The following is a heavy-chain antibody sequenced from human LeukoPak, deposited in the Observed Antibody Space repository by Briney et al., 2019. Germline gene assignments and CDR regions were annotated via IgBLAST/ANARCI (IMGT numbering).Heavy chain of an antibody. J-gene: IGHJ5*02. CDR3: AGRSGSYSA. V-gene: IGHV4-39*01. CDR1: GGSISSSSYY. Sequence: SEILSLTCTVSGGSISSSSYYWGWIRQPPGKGLEWIGSIYYSGSTYYNPSLKSRVTISVDTSKNQLSLKLSSVTAADTAVYYCAGRSGSYSAWGQGALVTVSS. CDR2: IYYSGST. D-gene: IGHD1-26*01.